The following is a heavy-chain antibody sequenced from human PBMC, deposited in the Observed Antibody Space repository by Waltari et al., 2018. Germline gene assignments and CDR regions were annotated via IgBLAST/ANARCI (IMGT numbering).Heavy chain of an antibody. CDR2: IYWDDDK. V-gene: IGHV2-5*02. J-gene: IGHJ4*02. D-gene: IGHD3-3*02. Sequence: QITLKESGPPLVKPTQTLTLTCTFSGFSLRTRGVSVGWFRQPPGKAREWLALIYWDDDKRYRPSLRYRLTITKDTSKNQVVLTMTNMDPVDTATYYCAHSGHFWSGFYVDYYFDYWGQGTLVTVSS. CDR1: GFSLRTRGVS. CDR3: AHSGHFWSGFYVDYYFDY.